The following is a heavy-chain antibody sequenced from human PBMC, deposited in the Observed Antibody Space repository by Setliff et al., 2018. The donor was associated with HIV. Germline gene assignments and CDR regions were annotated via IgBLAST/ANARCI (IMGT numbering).Heavy chain of an antibody. CDR3: ARDRALRFSKSPSFNYFDV. CDR1: GGSMNSESNH. Sequence: SETLSLTCTVSGGSMNSESNHWGWFRQPAGKSLEWIGRFSNIGSTDYNPSLKSRVTISVDRSRNQFSLKLSSVTAADTAVYYCARDRALRFSKSPSFNYFDVWGQGALVTVSS. D-gene: IGHD3-10*01. CDR2: FSNIGST. J-gene: IGHJ4*02. V-gene: IGHV4-61*02.